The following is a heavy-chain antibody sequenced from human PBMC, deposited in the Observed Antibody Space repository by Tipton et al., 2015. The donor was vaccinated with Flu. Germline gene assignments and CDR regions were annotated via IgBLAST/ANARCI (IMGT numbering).Heavy chain of an antibody. J-gene: IGHJ4*02. Sequence: TLSLTCTVSGGSMSSGDYYWNWLRQSPGKALEWIGYIYHSGTTFYSPSLKTRVTISLETSKNQFSLELSSVTAADTGVYFCASASAYDSWSGYRLFFDYWGPGALVTVSS. CDR2: IYHSGTT. D-gene: IGHD3-3*01. CDR1: GGSMSSGDYY. CDR3: ASASAYDSWSGYRLFFDY. V-gene: IGHV4-30-4*01.